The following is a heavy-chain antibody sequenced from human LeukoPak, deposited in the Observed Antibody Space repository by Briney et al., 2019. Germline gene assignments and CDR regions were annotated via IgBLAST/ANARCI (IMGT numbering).Heavy chain of an antibody. D-gene: IGHD7-27*01. Sequence: SETLSLTCTVSGVSVSSGSYYWSWIRQPPGKGLEWIGHIYYSGSTNYNPSLKSRVTISIDTSKNQFSLKLSSVTAADTAVYYCAKDNWGSLDYWGQGMLVTVSS. CDR1: GVSVSSGSYY. CDR3: AKDNWGSLDY. V-gene: IGHV4-61*01. CDR2: IYYSGST. J-gene: IGHJ4*02.